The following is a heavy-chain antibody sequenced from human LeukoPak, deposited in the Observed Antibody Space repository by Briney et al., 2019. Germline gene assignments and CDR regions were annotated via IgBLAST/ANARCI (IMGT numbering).Heavy chain of an antibody. CDR2: MSYSGST. J-gene: IGHJ3*02. D-gene: IGHD3-10*01. Sequence: PSETLSLTGIVSGGSISSYSWSWIRQPPGKGLEWIGYMSYSGSTNYNPSLKSRVTISLDTSKNQFSLKLSSVTAADTAVYYCARDRLFRGLSFAFDIWGQGTMITVSS. CDR3: ARDRLFRGLSFAFDI. CDR1: GGSISSYS. V-gene: IGHV4-59*01.